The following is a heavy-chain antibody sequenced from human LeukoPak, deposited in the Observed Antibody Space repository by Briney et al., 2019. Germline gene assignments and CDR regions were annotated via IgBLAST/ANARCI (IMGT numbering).Heavy chain of an antibody. Sequence: GTSLRLSCAASGFSFDDYAMHWVRQAPGKGLEWVACISRNSGSIGYAHSVKGRFTTSRDNAKNSLYLEMKSLRGEDTALYYCAKDSRGSGSRYYGMDVWGEGTTVTVSS. CDR2: ISRNSGSI. CDR1: GFSFDDYA. J-gene: IGHJ6*04. CDR3: AKDSRGSGSRYYGMDV. D-gene: IGHD3-10*01. V-gene: IGHV3-9*01.